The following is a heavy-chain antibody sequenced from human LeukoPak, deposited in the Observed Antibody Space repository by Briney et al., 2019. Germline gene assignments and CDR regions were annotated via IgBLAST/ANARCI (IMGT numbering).Heavy chain of an antibody. Sequence: GGSLRLSCVASGFTFRIHAMTWVRQASGKGLEWVSIIWSDGGGIQYADSVAGRFTISRDNSRNTVYLQMNSLRVDDTAIYYCAKGSIIAPPCTRYFYFRGQGGPVTVSS. CDR2: IWSDGGGI. D-gene: IGHD6-13*01. V-gene: IGHV3-23*01. J-gene: IGHJ4*02. CDR1: GFTFRIHA. CDR3: AKGSIIAPPCTRYFYF.